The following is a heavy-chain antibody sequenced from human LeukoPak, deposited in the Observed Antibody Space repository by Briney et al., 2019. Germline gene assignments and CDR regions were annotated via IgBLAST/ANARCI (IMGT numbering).Heavy chain of an antibody. CDR3: ASGDRGGFDY. J-gene: IGHJ4*02. CDR1: GFTFSSYS. V-gene: IGHV3-21*01. D-gene: IGHD7-27*01. Sequence: GGSLRLSCAASGFTFSSYSMNWVRQAPGKGLEWVSSISSSSSYIYYADSVKGRFTISRDNAKNSLYLQMNSLRAEDTAVYYCASGDRGGFDYWGQGTLVTVSS. CDR2: ISSSSSYI.